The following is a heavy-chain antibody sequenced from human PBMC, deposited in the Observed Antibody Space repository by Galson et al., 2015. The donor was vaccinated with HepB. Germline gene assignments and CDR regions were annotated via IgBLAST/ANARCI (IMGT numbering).Heavy chain of an antibody. V-gene: IGHV3-15*01. D-gene: IGHD3-10*01. CDR2: IKSKTDGGTT. Sequence: SLRLSCAASGFTFSRYWMNWVRQAPGKGLEWVGRIKSKTDGGTTDYAAPVKGRFTISRDDSKNTLYLQMNSLKTEDTAVYYCTTDRTPGWFGEPYYYGMDVWGQGTTVTVSS. J-gene: IGHJ6*02. CDR1: GFTFSRYW. CDR3: TTDRTPGWFGEPYYYGMDV.